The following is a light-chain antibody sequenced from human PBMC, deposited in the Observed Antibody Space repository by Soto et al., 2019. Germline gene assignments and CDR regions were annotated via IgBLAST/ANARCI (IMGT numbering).Light chain of an antibody. V-gene: IGKV1-5*01. J-gene: IGKJ1*01. Sequence: DIQMTQSPSTLFASVGDRVTITCRASQSVRNWLAWYQQKPGRAPQLLIYDSSTLEPGVPSRFRGSGSGTEFTLTINGLQPDDFAIYYCQQYDGYSPQTFGQGTKVDIK. CDR3: QQYDGYSPQT. CDR2: DSS. CDR1: QSVRNW.